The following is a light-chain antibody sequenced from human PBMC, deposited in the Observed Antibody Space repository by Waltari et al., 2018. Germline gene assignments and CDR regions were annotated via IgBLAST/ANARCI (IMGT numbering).Light chain of an antibody. Sequence: DIVMTQSPDSLAVSLGERATINRKSSQSFLYSSNNKNYLAWYQQKPGPPPKLLIYCASTRESGVPDRFSGSVSGTDFTLTISSLQAEDVAVYYCQHYYSPPWTFGQGTKVEIK. CDR1: QSFLYSSNNKNY. V-gene: IGKV4-1*01. CDR3: QHYYSPPWT. J-gene: IGKJ1*01. CDR2: CAS.